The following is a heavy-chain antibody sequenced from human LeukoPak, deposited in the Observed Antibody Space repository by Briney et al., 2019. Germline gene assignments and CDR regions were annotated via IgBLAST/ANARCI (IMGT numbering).Heavy chain of an antibody. V-gene: IGHV3-30*18. D-gene: IGHD5-24*01. Sequence: QPGGSLRLSCAASGFNFSTYGMHWVRQAPGKGLQWVAVISNDGANEHYLDSVKGRFTVSRDNSKNTLYLQMNSLRGEDTAVYYCVKDTIEDYYYYGVDVWGQGTTVTVSS. CDR2: ISNDGANE. CDR3: VKDTIEDYYYYGVDV. J-gene: IGHJ6*02. CDR1: GFNFSTYG.